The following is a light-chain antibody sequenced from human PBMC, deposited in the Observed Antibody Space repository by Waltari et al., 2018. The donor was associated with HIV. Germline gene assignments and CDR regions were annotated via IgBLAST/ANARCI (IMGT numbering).Light chain of an antibody. CDR2: AAS. Sequence: DIQITQPPSSLSASVGDRVTITCRSSQSISTYLNWYHHKPGKAPKLLIYAASILQSGVPSRFSGSGSGTDFTLTISSLQPEAFATYYCQQTYNSPFTFGPGTKVDIK. CDR3: QQTYNSPFT. CDR1: QSISTY. J-gene: IGKJ3*01. V-gene: IGKV1-39*01.